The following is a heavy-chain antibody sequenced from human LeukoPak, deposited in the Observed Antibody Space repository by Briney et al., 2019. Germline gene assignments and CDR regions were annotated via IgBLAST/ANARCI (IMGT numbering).Heavy chain of an antibody. CDR1: GFTFSTYA. CDR3: ARDNLWAFDI. CDR2: ISDSGGTT. D-gene: IGHD3-10*01. Sequence: GGSLRLSCAASGFTFSTYAMSWVRQAPGKGLEWVSGISDSGGTTYYADSVKGRFTISRDNSKNTLYLQMNSLRAEDTAVYYCARDNLWAFDIWGQGSMVTVSS. V-gene: IGHV3-23*01. J-gene: IGHJ3*02.